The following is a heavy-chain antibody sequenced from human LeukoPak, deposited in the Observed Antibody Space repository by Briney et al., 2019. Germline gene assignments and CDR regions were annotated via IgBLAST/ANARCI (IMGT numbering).Heavy chain of an antibody. D-gene: IGHD2-21*02. CDR3: VKDLGVVTAGLGY. V-gene: IGHV3-9*01. CDR2: IFWNSDSI. J-gene: IGHJ4*02. Sequence: PGGSLRLSCTASGFTLEDYAMHWVRQAPGKGLEWVSGIFWNSDSIGYADSVRGRFTISRDNAKNSLYLQMNSLRAEDTALYYCVKDLGVVTAGLGYWGQGTLVTVSS. CDR1: GFTLEDYA.